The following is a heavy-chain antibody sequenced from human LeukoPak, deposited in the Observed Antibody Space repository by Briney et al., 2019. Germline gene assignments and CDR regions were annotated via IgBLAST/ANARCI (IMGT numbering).Heavy chain of an antibody. CDR2: IYHSGST. D-gene: IGHD3-22*01. J-gene: IGHJ4*02. V-gene: IGHV4-38-2*02. CDR3: ARYYYDSSGYYLFDY. Sequence: PSETLSLTCTVSGYSLSSGYYWGWIRQPPGKGLEWIGSIYHSGSTYYNPSLKSRVTISVDTSKDQFSLKLSSVTAADTAVYYCARYYYDSSGYYLFDYWGQGTLVTVSS. CDR1: GYSLSSGYY.